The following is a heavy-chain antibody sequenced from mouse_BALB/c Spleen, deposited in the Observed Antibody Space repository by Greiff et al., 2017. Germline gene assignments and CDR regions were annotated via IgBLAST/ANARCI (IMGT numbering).Heavy chain of an antibody. D-gene: IGHD1-2*01. CDR2: IWSGGST. J-gene: IGHJ4*01. V-gene: IGHV2-2*02. CDR1: GFSLTSYG. CDR3: ARNYYGHYYAMDY. Sequence: QVQLKESGPGLVQPSQSLSITCTVSGFSLTSYGVHWVRQSPGKGLEWLGVIWSGGSTDYNAAFISRLSISKDNSKSQVFFKMNSLQANDTAIYYCARNYYGHYYAMDYWGQGTSVTVSS.